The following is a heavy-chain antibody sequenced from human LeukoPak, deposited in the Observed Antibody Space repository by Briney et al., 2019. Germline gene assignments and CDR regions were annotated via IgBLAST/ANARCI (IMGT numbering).Heavy chain of an antibody. CDR1: GFSFGDFY. V-gene: IGHV3-11*01. Sequence: GGSLRLSCAASGFSFGDFYMSWIRQAPGMGLEWISYIGTRSNPIYYTDSVKGRFTISRDDAKNSLYLQMNSLRDEDTAVYFCAREARGSGRDFDYWGQGILVTVSS. CDR3: AREARGSGRDFDY. J-gene: IGHJ4*02. D-gene: IGHD1-26*01. CDR2: IGTRSNPI.